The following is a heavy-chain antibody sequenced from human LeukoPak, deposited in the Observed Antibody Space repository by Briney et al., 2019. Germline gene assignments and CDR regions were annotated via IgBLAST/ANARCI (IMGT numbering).Heavy chain of an antibody. CDR3: ARVMVREYYYYYYYMDV. V-gene: IGHV4-59*01. CDR1: GGSISSYY. D-gene: IGHD3-10*01. Sequence: SETLSLTCTVSGGSISSYYWSWIRQPPGKGLEWIGYIYYSGSTNYNPSLKSRVTISVDTSKNQFSLKLSSVTAADTAVYYCARVMVREYYYYYYYMDVWGKGTTVTISS. J-gene: IGHJ6*03. CDR2: IYYSGST.